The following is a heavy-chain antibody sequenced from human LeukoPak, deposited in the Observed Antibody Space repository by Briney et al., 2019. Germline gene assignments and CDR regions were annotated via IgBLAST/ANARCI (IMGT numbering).Heavy chain of an antibody. CDR1: GYTFSSYG. J-gene: IGHJ3*02. CDR2: ISAYNGNT. Sequence: ASVKVSCKASGYTFSSYGISWARQAPGQGLEYMGWISAYNGNTNYAQKLQGRVTMTTHTPTSTAYMELRSLRSDDTAVYYCARQYYYGSGSYHGDDAFDIWGQGTMVTVSS. D-gene: IGHD3-10*01. CDR3: ARQYYYGSGSYHGDDAFDI. V-gene: IGHV1-18*01.